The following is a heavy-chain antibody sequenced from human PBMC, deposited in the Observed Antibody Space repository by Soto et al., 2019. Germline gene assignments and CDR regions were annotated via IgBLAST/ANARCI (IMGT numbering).Heavy chain of an antibody. CDR1: GFTFSTYV. J-gene: IGHJ4*02. Sequence: PGGSLRLSCAASGFTFSTYVMHWVRQAPGKGLEWVSLIWYDGSNKYYADSVKGRFTISRDNSMNTLYLQMNSLRAEDTAVYYCAKERGSTWIDYWGQGTLVTCSA. CDR3: AKERGSTWIDY. D-gene: IGHD6-13*01. V-gene: IGHV3-33*06. CDR2: IWYDGSNK.